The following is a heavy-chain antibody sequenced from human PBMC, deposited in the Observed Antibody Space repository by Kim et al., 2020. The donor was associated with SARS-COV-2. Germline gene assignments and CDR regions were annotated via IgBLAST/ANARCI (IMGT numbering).Heavy chain of an antibody. Sequence: GGSLRLSCAASGFTFSSYGMHWVRQAPGKGLEWVAVIWYDGSNKYYADSVKGRFTISRDNSKNPLYLQMNSLRAEDTAVYYCARNGLLWFGELLSRYSFDYCGQGTLVTVSS. J-gene: IGHJ4*02. D-gene: IGHD3-10*01. V-gene: IGHV3-33*01. CDR3: ARNGLLWFGELLSRYSFDY. CDR1: GFTFSSYG. CDR2: IWYDGSNK.